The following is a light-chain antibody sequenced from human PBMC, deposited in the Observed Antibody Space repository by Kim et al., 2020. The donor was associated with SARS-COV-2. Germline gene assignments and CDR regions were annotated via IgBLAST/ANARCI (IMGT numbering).Light chain of an antibody. CDR2: EAS. Sequence: DIQMTQSPSTLSASVGDRVTITCRASQSVTTWLAWFQQKPGKAPILLIYEASTLLTGVPSRFSGSGSGTEFTLAISSLHPDDFATYYCQQYNTYPYTFGQGTKLEIK. V-gene: IGKV1-5*03. CDR1: QSVTTW. CDR3: QQYNTYPYT. J-gene: IGKJ2*01.